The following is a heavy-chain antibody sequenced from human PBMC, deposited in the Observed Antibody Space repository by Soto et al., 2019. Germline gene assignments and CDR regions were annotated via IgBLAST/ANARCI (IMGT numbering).Heavy chain of an antibody. D-gene: IGHD2-2*01. CDR3: TKKGQYHDSSACGRDCYMDV. Sequence: QITLKESGPTLVKPTQTLTLTCTFSGFSFTTYGVGVGWIRQAPGKAPEWLALIYWDDQKTFRSSLESRLTSTKDTSKDQVVLTITNMDPVDTATYYCTKKGQYHDSSACGRDCYMDVWGKGTTVTVSS. CDR2: IYWDDQK. V-gene: IGHV2-5*02. CDR1: GFSFTTYGVG. J-gene: IGHJ6*04.